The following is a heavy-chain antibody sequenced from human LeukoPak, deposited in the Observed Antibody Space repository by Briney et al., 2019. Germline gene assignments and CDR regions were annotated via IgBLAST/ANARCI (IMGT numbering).Heavy chain of an antibody. CDR3: ARAYSIRPVRGYSYGDLGY. J-gene: IGHJ4*02. V-gene: IGHV4-38-2*02. CDR2: IYSSGTT. CDR1: GYSISSGYY. Sequence: SETLSLTCTVSGYSISSGYYWGWIRQPPGKGLEWIGNIYSSGTTYYNPSLKTRVTISVDTSKNQFSLKLNSVTAADTAVYYCARAYSIRPVRGYSYGDLGYWGQGTLVTVSS. D-gene: IGHD5-18*01.